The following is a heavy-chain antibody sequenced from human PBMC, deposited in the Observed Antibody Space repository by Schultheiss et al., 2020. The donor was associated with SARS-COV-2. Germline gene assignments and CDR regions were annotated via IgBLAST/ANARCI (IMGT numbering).Heavy chain of an antibody. CDR1: GFTFDDYA. V-gene: IGHV3-9*01. J-gene: IGHJ6*02. CDR2: ISWNSGSI. CDR3: ARRYYYYYGMYV. Sequence: GGSLRLSCAASGFTFDDYAMHWVRQAPGKGLEWVSGISWNSGSIGYADSVKGRFTISRDNAKNSLYLQMNSLRAEDTALYYCARRYYYYYGMYVWGQGTTVTVSS.